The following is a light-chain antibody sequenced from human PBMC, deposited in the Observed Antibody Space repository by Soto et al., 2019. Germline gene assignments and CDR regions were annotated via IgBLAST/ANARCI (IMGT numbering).Light chain of an antibody. V-gene: IGKV1-39*01. CDR3: QQSYTSPPT. CDR1: QSISSY. CDR2: AAS. J-gene: IGKJ1*01. Sequence: DIQMTQSPSSLSASVGDRVTITCRASQSISSYLNWYQQKPGEAPKLLIYAASNLQSGVPSRFSGGGSGTDFTLTITGLQPEDSATYYCQQSYTSPPTFGQGTKVDIK.